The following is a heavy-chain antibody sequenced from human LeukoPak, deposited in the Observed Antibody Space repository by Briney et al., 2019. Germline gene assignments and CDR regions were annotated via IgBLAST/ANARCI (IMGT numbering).Heavy chain of an antibody. CDR2: IKQDGSEK. Sequence: GGSLRLSCAASGFTFSSYWMSWVRQAPGKGLKWVANIKQDGSEKYYVDSVKGRFTISRDNAKNSLYLQMNSLRAEDTAVYYCARCGSYGYPPPNDYWGQGTLVTVSS. J-gene: IGHJ4*02. V-gene: IGHV3-7*01. CDR3: ARCGSYGYPPPNDY. CDR1: GFTFSSYW. D-gene: IGHD5-18*01.